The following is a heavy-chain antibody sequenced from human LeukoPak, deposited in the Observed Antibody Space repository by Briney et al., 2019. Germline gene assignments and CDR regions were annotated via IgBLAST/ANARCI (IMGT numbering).Heavy chain of an antibody. J-gene: IGHJ4*02. CDR3: ARDRYDFWSGYYLFDY. Sequence: GGSLRLSCAASGFTFSSYWMHWVRQAPGKGLVWVSRINSDGSSTSYADSVKGRFTISRDNAKNTLYLQMNGLRAEDTAVYYCARDRYDFWSGYYLFDYWGQGTLVTVSS. V-gene: IGHV3-74*01. CDR1: GFTFSSYW. D-gene: IGHD3-3*01. CDR2: INSDGSST.